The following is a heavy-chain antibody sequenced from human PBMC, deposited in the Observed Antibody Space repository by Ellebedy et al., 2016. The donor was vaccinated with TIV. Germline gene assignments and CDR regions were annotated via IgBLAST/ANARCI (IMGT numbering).Heavy chain of an antibody. CDR1: GFTFSNAW. CDR2: IKSKTDGGTT. J-gene: IGHJ6*02. Sequence: GESLKISCAASGFTFSNAWMDWVRQAPGKGLEWVGRIKSKTDGGTTDYAAPVKGRFTISRDDSKNTLYLQGTSLKTEDTGVYYCATRSLLLDYYGLDVWGPGTTVIVS. V-gene: IGHV3-15*01. CDR3: ATRSLLLDYYGLDV.